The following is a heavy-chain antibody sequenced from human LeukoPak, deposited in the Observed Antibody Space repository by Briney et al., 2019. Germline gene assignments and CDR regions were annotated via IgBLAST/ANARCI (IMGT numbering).Heavy chain of an antibody. D-gene: IGHD3-3*01. V-gene: IGHV3-7*01. CDR3: ARDWTLAY. J-gene: IGHJ4*02. CDR2: IKQDGSEK. Sequence: GRSLRLSCAASGFTFSSYGMHWVRQAPGKGLEWVANIKQDGSEKYYVDSVKGRFTISRDNAKNSLYLQMNSLRAEDTAVYYCARDWTLAYWGQGTLVTVSS. CDR1: GFTFSSYG.